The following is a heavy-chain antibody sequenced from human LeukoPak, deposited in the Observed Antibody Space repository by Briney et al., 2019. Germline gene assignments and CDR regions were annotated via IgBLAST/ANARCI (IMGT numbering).Heavy chain of an antibody. CDR3: ARSKPSSWRYYYYYMDV. D-gene: IGHD6-13*01. CDR2: ISSSSSTI. V-gene: IGHV3-48*01. J-gene: IGHJ6*03. Sequence: GGSLRLSCAASGFTFSSYSMNWVRQAPGKGLEWVSYISSSSSTIYYADSVKGRFTISRDNAKNSLYLQMNSLRAEDTAVYYCARSKPSSWRYYYYYMDVWGKGTTVTVSS. CDR1: GFTFSSYS.